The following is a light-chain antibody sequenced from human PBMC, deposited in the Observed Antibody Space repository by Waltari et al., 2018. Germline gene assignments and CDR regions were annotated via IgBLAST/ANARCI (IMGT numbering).Light chain of an antibody. CDR2: EVS. Sequence: SALTQPASVSGSPGQSITISSTGTSSDVGGYNYVSWYQQHPGKAPRLMIYEVSNRPSGVSNRFSGSKSGNTASLTISGLQAEDEADYYCSSYTSSSSVVFGGGTKLTVL. CDR1: SSDVGGYNY. J-gene: IGLJ2*01. V-gene: IGLV2-14*01. CDR3: SSYTSSSSVV.